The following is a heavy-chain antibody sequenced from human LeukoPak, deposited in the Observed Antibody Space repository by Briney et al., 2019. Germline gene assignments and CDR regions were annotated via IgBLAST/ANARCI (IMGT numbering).Heavy chain of an antibody. CDR2: MNPNSGNT. CDR1: GYTFTSYD. Sequence: ASVKVSCKASGYTFTSYDVNWFRQATGQGLEWMGWMNPNSGNTGYAQKFQGRVSLTRDTSISTAYMELSSLRSEDTAVYYCARSTMVRGVTFDYWGQGTLVTVSS. D-gene: IGHD3-10*01. CDR3: ARSTMVRGVTFDY. J-gene: IGHJ4*02. V-gene: IGHV1-8*01.